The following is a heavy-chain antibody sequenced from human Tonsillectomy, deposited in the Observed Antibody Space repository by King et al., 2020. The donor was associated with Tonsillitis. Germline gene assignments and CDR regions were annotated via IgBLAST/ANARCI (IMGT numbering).Heavy chain of an antibody. CDR3: ASKSSGHSCPYYCMDV. V-gene: IGHV1-2*02. CDR1: GHTFTGYY. J-gene: IGHJ6*02. CDR2: INPNSGGT. D-gene: IGHD2-15*01. Sequence: VQLVESGAEVKKPGASVKVSCKASGHTFTGYYMHWVRQAPGQGLEWMGWINPNSGGTDYAQKFQGRVTMTRDTSISTAYMELSRLRSDDTAVYYCASKSSGHSCPYYCMDVWGQGTTVTVSS.